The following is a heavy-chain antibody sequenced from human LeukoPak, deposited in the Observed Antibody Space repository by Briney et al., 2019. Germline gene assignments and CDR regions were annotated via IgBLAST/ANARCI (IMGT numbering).Heavy chain of an antibody. CDR3: ARDYYDRSGDFDY. Sequence: SETLSLTCTVSGYSVSSGYYWGWIRQPPGKGLEWIGSIYHSGSSYYNPSLESLVTISVDTSKKQFSLKLSSVTAADTAVYYCARDYYDRSGDFDYWGQGTLVTVSS. CDR2: IYHSGSS. J-gene: IGHJ4*02. CDR1: GYSVSSGYY. D-gene: IGHD3-22*01. V-gene: IGHV4-38-2*02.